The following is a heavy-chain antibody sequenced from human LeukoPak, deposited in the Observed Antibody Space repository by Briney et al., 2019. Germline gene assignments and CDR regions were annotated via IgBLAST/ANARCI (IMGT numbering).Heavy chain of an antibody. CDR1: GGSISSGGYY. D-gene: IGHD3-22*01. CDR3: ARVDYYDSSGYSFFDAFDI. J-gene: IGHJ3*02. Sequence: SQTLSLTCTVSGGSISSGGYYWSWIRQHPGKGLEWIGYIYYSGSTYYNPSLKSRVTISVDTSKNQFSLKLSSVTAADTAVYYCARVDYYDSSGYSFFDAFDIWGQGTMVTVSS. V-gene: IGHV4-31*03. CDR2: IYYSGST.